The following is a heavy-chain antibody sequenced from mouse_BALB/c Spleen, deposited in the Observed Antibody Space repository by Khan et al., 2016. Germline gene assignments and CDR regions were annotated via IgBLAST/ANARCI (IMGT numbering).Heavy chain of an antibody. CDR2: INTNTGEA. CDR1: GYTFTKYG. V-gene: IGHV9-3*02. CDR3: ARPDY. J-gene: IGHJ4*01. Sequence: QIQLVQSRPELKKPGETVKISCKASGYTFTKYGMNWVKQTPGKGLKWMGWINTNTGEAAYGDDFKGRFVFSVESSASTAYLQINNLKNEDTATYFCARPDYWGQGTSVTVSS.